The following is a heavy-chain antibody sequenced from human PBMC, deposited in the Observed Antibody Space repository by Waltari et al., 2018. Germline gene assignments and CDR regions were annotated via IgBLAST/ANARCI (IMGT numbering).Heavy chain of an antibody. CDR2: IRSKAYGATT. J-gene: IGHJ6*04. CDR1: GFTFGDYA. V-gene: IGHV3-49*04. D-gene: IGHD3-10*01. CDR3: TRDPQLPV. Sequence: EVQLVESGGDLVQPGRSLRLSCTASGFTFGDYAITWVRQAPGEGLEWIAFIRSKAYGATTEYAASVKGRFTISRDDSKSIAYLQMNSLKSEDTAVYYCTRDPQLPVWGKGTTVTVSS.